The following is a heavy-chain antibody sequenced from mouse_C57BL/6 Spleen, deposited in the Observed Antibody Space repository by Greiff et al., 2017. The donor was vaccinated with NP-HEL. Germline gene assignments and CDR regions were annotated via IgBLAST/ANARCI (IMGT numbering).Heavy chain of an antibody. J-gene: IGHJ3*01. V-gene: IGHV14-4*01. Sequence: EVQRVESGAELVRPGASVKLSCTASGFNIKDDYMHWVKQRPEQGLEWIGWIDPENGDTEYASKFQGKATITADTSSNTAYLQLSSLTSEDTAVYYCTTYYDYGAYWGQGTLVTVSA. CDR3: TTYYDYGAY. D-gene: IGHD2-4*01. CDR1: GFNIKDDY. CDR2: IDPENGDT.